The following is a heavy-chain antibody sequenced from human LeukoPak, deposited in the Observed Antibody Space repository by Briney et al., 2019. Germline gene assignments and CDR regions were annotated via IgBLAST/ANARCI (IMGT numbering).Heavy chain of an antibody. J-gene: IGHJ4*02. CDR2: INPNSGGT. V-gene: IGHV1-2*02. Sequence: ASVKVSCKASGYTFTSYDINWVRQATGQGLEWMGWINPNSGGTNYAQKFQGRVTMTRDTSISTAYMELSRLRSDDTAVYYCARGPYGSGAVGYWGQGTLVTVSS. CDR1: GYTFTSYD. CDR3: ARGPYGSGAVGY. D-gene: IGHD3-10*01.